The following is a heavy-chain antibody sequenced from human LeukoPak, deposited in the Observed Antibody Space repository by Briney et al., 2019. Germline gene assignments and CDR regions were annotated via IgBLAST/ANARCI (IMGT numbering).Heavy chain of an antibody. D-gene: IGHD4-11*01. CDR2: IYYSGST. V-gene: IGHV4-61*01. CDR3: ARTGQGTTPGYYFDY. Sequence: SETLSLTCTVSGGSISSGSYYWSWIRQPPGKGLEWIGYIYYSGSTNYNPSLKSRVTISVDTSKNQFSLKLSSVTAADTAVYYCARTGQGTTPGYYFDYWGQGTLVTVSS. J-gene: IGHJ4*02. CDR1: GGSISSGSYY.